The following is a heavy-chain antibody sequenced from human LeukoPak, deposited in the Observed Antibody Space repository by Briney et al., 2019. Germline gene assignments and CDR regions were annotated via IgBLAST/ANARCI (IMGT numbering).Heavy chain of an antibody. Sequence: GGSLRLSCAASGFTFSSYGMHWVRQAPGKGLEWVAFIRYDGSNKYYADSVRGRFTISRDNSKNTLYLQMNSLRAEDTAVYYCAKAGSSSSLYWGQGTLVTVSS. CDR3: AKAGSSSSLY. J-gene: IGHJ4*02. D-gene: IGHD6-13*01. CDR2: IRYDGSNK. V-gene: IGHV3-30*02. CDR1: GFTFSSYG.